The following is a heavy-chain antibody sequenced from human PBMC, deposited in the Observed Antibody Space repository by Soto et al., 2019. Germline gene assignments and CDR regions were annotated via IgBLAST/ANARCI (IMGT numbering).Heavy chain of an antibody. D-gene: IGHD2-2*01. J-gene: IGHJ6*02. CDR3: ARDPSKDIVVVPAALLAPKYGMDV. CDR1: GYTFTSYA. CDR2: INAGNGNT. Sequence: GASVKVSCKASGYTFTSYAMHWVRQAPGQRLEWMGWINAGNGNTKYSQKFQGRVTITRDTSASTAYMELSSLRSEDTAVYYCARDPSKDIVVVPAALLAPKYGMDVWGQGTTVTVSS. V-gene: IGHV1-3*01.